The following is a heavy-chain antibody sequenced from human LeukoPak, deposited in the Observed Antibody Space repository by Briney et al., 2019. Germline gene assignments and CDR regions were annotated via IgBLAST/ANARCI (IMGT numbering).Heavy chain of an antibody. Sequence: PSETLSLTCTVSGDSISSYYWSWIRQPPGKGLEWIGYIHYTGSTDYNPSLRSRVTLSIDMSKNQFSLRLSSVTAADTAVYYCARTGGDCSSGLCYYAMDVWGQGTTVTVS. J-gene: IGHJ6*02. CDR2: IHYTGST. V-gene: IGHV4-59*01. D-gene: IGHD2-21*02. CDR1: GDSISSYY. CDR3: ARTGGDCSSGLCYYAMDV.